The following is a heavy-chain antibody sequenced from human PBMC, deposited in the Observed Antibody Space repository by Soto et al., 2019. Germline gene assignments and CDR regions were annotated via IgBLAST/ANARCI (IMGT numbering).Heavy chain of an antibody. Sequence: SETLSLTCTVSAGSISSGGYFWSWIRQHPGKGLEWIGYIYYSGSTYYNPSLKSRVTISVDTSKNQFSLKLSSVTAADTAVYYCARHPIRYYDVLTGQIVHPEFSWVDLWGNGILVTVSS. J-gene: IGHJ5*02. V-gene: IGHV4-31*03. CDR1: AGSISSGGYF. CDR2: IYYSGST. D-gene: IGHD3-9*01. CDR3: ARHPIRYYDVLTGQIVHPEFSWVDL.